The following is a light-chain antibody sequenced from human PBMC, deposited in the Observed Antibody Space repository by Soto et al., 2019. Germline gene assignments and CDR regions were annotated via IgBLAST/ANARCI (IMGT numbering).Light chain of an antibody. CDR1: QGIGSW. J-gene: IGKJ1*01. CDR3: QQANSFPRT. CDR2: ATS. V-gene: IGKV1-12*01. Sequence: DLQMTQSPSSVSASVGDRVTITCRASQGIGSWLAWYQQKPGKAPKLLIYATSTLESGVPSRFSGSGSGTDFTLTISSLQPEDFATYYCQQANSFPRTFGQGTKVEIK.